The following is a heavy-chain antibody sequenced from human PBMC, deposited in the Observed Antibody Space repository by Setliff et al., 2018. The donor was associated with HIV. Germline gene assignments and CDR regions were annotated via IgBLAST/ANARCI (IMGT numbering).Heavy chain of an antibody. CDR2: FDPEAGEI. J-gene: IGHJ4*02. D-gene: IGHD2-21*01. V-gene: IGHV1-24*01. Sequence: ASVKVSCKISGFTLNELSIQWVRQAPAKGLEWMGGFDPEAGEIIYAQKFQGRLTMTRDTSTNTVYMELSSLRSEDTAVYYCAKDHISVYAYDTFYFDYWGQGTLVTVSS. CDR3: AKDHISVYAYDTFYFDY. CDR1: GFTLNELS.